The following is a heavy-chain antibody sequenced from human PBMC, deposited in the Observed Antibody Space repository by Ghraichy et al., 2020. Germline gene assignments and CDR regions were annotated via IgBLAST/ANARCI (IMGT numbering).Heavy chain of an antibody. J-gene: IGHJ4*02. V-gene: IGHV1-8*01. CDR2: MFANSGDT. D-gene: IGHD2/OR15-2a*01. Sequence: MGWMFANSGDTGYAQNFQGRITMTRDTSISTAYMELSSLRSEDTAVYYCARAPHGVGFETFDYWGQGTLVFVSS. CDR3: ARAPHGVGFETFDY.